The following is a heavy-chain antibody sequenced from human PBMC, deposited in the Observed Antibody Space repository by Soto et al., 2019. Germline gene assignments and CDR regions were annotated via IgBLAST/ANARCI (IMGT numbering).Heavy chain of an antibody. CDR2: IYPGDSDT. J-gene: IGHJ5*02. V-gene: IGHV5-51*01. D-gene: IGHD2-15*01. CDR3: ARQYCSGGSCPRGWFDP. CDR1: GYSFTSYW. Sequence: GESLKISCKGSGYSFTSYWIGWVRQMPGKGLEWMGIIYPGDSDTRYGPSFQGQVTISADKSISTAYLQWSSLKASDTAMYYCARQYCSGGSCPRGWFDPWGQGTLVTVSS.